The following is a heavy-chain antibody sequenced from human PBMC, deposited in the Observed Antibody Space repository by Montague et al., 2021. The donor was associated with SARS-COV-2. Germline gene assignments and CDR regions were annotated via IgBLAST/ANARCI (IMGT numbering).Heavy chain of an antibody. CDR3: ARVDSSGPGEY. Sequence: SETLSLTCTVSGGSLNNYFWSWIRQPPGKGLEWVGYISDSGSTKYSPSLQSRVTISVDTARNQFSLKLLSATAADTAFYYCARVDSSGPGEYWGQGILVSVSS. D-gene: IGHD3-22*01. CDR2: ISDSGST. CDR1: GGSLNNYF. J-gene: IGHJ4*02. V-gene: IGHV4-59*08.